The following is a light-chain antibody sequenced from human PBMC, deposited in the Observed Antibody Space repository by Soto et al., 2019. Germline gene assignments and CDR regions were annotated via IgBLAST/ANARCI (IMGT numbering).Light chain of an antibody. V-gene: IGLV2-14*01. Sequence: QSALTQPASVSGSPGQSITISCAGTGGDVGAYNYVSWYQQHPGKAPRLMIYEVFRRPSRISNRFSASKSGNTASLTISTLQADDEADYYCSSYTTSNTVVFGGGTKLTVL. CDR3: SSYTTSNTVV. CDR2: EVF. J-gene: IGLJ3*02. CDR1: GGDVGAYNY.